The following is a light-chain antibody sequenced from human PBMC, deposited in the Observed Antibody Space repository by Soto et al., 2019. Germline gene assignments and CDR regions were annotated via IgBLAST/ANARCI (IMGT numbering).Light chain of an antibody. Sequence: IVWTQSPATLSLSQGERATLPCRASPSVSNNYLAWYQQKPGQAPRLLIYGASNRATGIPDRFSGSGSGTEFTLTISRLEPEDFAVDYCQQYGSSGTFGQGTKVDIK. V-gene: IGKV3-20*01. CDR2: GAS. CDR3: QQYGSSGT. CDR1: PSVSNNY. J-gene: IGKJ1*01.